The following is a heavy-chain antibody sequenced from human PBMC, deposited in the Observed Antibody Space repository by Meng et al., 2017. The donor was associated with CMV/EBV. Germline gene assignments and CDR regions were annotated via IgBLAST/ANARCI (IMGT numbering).Heavy chain of an antibody. CDR2: ISSSSGYI. CDR1: GFTFSSYS. Sequence: GESLKISCAASGFTFSSYSMNWVRQAPGKGLEWVSSISSSSGYIYYADSVKGRFTISRDNAKNSLYLQMNSLRAEDTAVYYCARDLGPYNWNYVGVVQGAKDYWGQGTLVTVSS. CDR3: ARDLGPYNWNYVGVVQGAKDY. V-gene: IGHV3-21*01. J-gene: IGHJ4*02. D-gene: IGHD1-7*01.